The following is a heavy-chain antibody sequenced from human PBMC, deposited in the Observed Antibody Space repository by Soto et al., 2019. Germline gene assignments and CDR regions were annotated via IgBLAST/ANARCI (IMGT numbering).Heavy chain of an antibody. Sequence: GESLKISCKGSGYSFTSYWIGWVRQMPGKGLEWMGIIYPGDSDTRYSPSFQGQVTISADKSISTAYLQWSSLKASDTAMYYCARHAYNWIDGGYYYYYMDVWGKGTTLTVSS. D-gene: IGHD1-20*01. CDR3: ARHAYNWIDGGYYYYYMDV. CDR2: IYPGDSDT. CDR1: GYSFTSYW. V-gene: IGHV5-51*01. J-gene: IGHJ6*03.